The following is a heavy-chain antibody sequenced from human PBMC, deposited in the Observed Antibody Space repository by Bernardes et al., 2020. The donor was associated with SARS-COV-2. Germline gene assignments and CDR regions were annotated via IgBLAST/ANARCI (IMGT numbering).Heavy chain of an antibody. Sequence: SETLSLTCTVSGGSISGFYWSWIRQSPERGLEWIGYIHSSGSTNNNPSLKSRVTISIDTSKNQFSLNLNSVTAADTAVYYCAREQNALVRGVIDCWGQGTLVTVSS. D-gene: IGHD3-10*01. CDR3: AREQNALVRGVIDC. J-gene: IGHJ4*02. V-gene: IGHV4-59*01. CDR2: IHSSGST. CDR1: GGSISGFY.